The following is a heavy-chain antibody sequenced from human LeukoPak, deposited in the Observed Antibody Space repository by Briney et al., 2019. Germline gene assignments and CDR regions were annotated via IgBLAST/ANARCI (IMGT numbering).Heavy chain of an antibody. Sequence: PGGSLRLSCAASGITFSSYAMHWVRQAPGKGLEYVSAISSNGGSTYYADSVKGRFTISRDNSKNTLYLQMSSLRAEDTAVYYCARDQGAFYSRSWFDYWGQGTLVTVSS. CDR1: GITFSSYA. V-gene: IGHV3-64D*09. CDR2: ISSNGGST. D-gene: IGHD6-13*01. CDR3: ARDQGAFYSRSWFDY. J-gene: IGHJ4*02.